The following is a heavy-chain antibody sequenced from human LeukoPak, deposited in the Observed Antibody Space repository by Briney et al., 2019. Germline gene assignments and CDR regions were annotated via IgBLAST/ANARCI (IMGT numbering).Heavy chain of an antibody. CDR2: ISSSSSYI. D-gene: IGHD1-14*01. CDR3: AKPARTDAFDI. Sequence: GGSLRLPCAASGFTFSSYEMNWVRQAPGKGLEWVSSISSSSSYIYYADSVKGRFTISRDNAKNTLYLQMNSLRAEDTAVYYCAKPARTDAFDIWGQGTMITVSS. V-gene: IGHV3-21*04. J-gene: IGHJ3*02. CDR1: GFTFSSYE.